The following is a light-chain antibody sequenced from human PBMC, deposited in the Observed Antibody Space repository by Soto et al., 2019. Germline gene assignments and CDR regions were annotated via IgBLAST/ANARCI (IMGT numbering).Light chain of an antibody. J-gene: IGKJ5*01. CDR2: DVS. CDR3: QQHETLIT. CDR1: QGVTTN. V-gene: IGKV3-15*01. Sequence: EIIMTQSPGTLSVSPGERATLSCRAAQGVTTNFAWYQQKSGQSPRLLIYDVSNRATGVPARFSGSGSETDFTLTISRLEPEDFAVYYCQQHETLITFGQGTRLEN.